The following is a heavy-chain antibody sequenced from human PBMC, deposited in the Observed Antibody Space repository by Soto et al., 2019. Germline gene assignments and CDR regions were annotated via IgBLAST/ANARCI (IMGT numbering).Heavy chain of an antibody. Sequence: EVQLLESGGGLLQPGGSLRLSCAASGFAFSNYAMNWVRQAPGKGLEWVSGINNSGGNTYYADSVKGRFTISRDNSDNTLLLQMHSLRADDTAVYYCAKGNGDYIAVFQHWGRGTLVTISS. CDR3: AKGNGDYIAVFQH. J-gene: IGHJ1*01. V-gene: IGHV3-23*01. CDR1: GFAFSNYA. D-gene: IGHD4-17*01. CDR2: INNSGGNT.